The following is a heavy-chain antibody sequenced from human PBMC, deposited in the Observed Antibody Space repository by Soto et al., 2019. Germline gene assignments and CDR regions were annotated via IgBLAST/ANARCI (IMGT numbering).Heavy chain of an antibody. CDR2: ISYDGSNK. Sequence: QVQLVESGGGVVQPGRSLRLSCAASGFTFSSYGMHWVRQAPGKGLEWVAVISYDGSNKYYADSVKGRFTISRDNSKNTLYLQMNSLRAEDTAVYYCAKDRTTVTIYWYFDLWGRGTLVTVSS. D-gene: IGHD4-17*01. V-gene: IGHV3-30*18. J-gene: IGHJ2*01. CDR3: AKDRTTVTIYWYFDL. CDR1: GFTFSSYG.